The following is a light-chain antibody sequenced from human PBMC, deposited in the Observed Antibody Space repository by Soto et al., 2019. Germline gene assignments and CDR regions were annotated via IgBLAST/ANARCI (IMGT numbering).Light chain of an antibody. Sequence: EIVLTQSPATLSLSPGERATLSCRASQSVSSFLAWYQQKPGQAPRLLIYDASNRATGIPARFSGSGSGTDFTLAIRSLELEDFAVYYCQERTDRPPCTFRQGTKVDSK. CDR3: QERTDRPPCT. CDR2: DAS. V-gene: IGKV3-11*01. CDR1: QSVSSF. J-gene: IGKJ1*01.